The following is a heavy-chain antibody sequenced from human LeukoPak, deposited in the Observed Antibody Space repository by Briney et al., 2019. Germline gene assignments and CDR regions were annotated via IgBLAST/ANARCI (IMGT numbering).Heavy chain of an antibody. J-gene: IGHJ5*02. V-gene: IGHV4-61*02. CDR1: GGSISSSDYF. D-gene: IGHD6-25*01. CDR3: ARYRLGWFDP. CDR2: INSRGST. Sequence: SDTLSLTSTASGGSISSSDYFWSCIRQPSGKGLEWIGRINSRGSTNYNPSLKSRVTLSADTSKNQFSLKLTSVTVADTAVYYCARYRLGWFDPWGQGTLVTVSS.